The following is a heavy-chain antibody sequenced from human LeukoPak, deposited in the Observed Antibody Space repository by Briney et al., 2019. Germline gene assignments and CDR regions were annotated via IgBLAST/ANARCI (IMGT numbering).Heavy chain of an antibody. D-gene: IGHD6-19*01. Sequence: SETLSLTCTVSGGSISSYYWSWIRQPPGKGLEWIGYIYYSGSTNYNPSLKSRVTISVDTSKNQFSLKLSSVTAADTAVYYCASVWTGSGWYKGDYYYGMDVWGQGTTVTVSS. CDR2: IYYSGST. CDR1: GGSISSYY. CDR3: ASVWTGSGWYKGDYYYGMDV. V-gene: IGHV4-59*01. J-gene: IGHJ6*02.